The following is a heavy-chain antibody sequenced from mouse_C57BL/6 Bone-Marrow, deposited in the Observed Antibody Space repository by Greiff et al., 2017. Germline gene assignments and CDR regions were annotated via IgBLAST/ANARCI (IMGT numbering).Heavy chain of an antibody. CDR3: FSFDGNYFDF. CDR1: GFNIKDDY. J-gene: IGHJ2*01. Sequence: VQLKESGAELVRPGASVKLSCTASGFNIKDDYIHWVKQRPEQGLEWIGWIDPEIGDTEYASKFQGKATITSDTSSNTAYLQLSSLTSEDTAVYYCFSFDGNYFDFWGQGTPLTVAS. V-gene: IGHV14-4*01. CDR2: IDPEIGDT. D-gene: IGHD2-3*01.